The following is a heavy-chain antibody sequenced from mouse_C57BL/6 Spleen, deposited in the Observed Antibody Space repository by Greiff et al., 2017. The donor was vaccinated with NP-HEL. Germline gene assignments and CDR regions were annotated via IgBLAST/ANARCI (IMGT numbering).Heavy chain of an antibody. D-gene: IGHD3-2*02. J-gene: IGHJ4*01. Sequence: VQLQQPGAELVRPGTSVKLSCKASGYTFTSYWMHWVKQRPGQGLEWIGVIDPSDSYTNYNQKFKGKATLTVDTSSSTAYMQLSSLTSEDSAVYYCARPPDSSGYGDYAMDYWGQGTSVTVSS. V-gene: IGHV1-59*01. CDR2: IDPSDSYT. CDR3: ARPPDSSGYGDYAMDY. CDR1: GYTFTSYW.